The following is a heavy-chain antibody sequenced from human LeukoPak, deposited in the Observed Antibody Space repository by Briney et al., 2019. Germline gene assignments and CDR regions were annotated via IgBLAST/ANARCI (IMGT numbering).Heavy chain of an antibody. CDR3: AKRVSYNTQYFDY. J-gene: IGHJ4*02. CDR2: TSGSGGGT. CDR1: GFTFSSYA. V-gene: IGHV3-23*01. D-gene: IGHD5-24*01. Sequence: GGSLRLACAASGFTFSSYAMSWVRQAPGKGLEWVSATSGSGGGTYYADSVKGRFTISRDNSKNTLYLQMNSLRAEDTAVYYCAKRVSYNTQYFDYWGQGTLVTVSP.